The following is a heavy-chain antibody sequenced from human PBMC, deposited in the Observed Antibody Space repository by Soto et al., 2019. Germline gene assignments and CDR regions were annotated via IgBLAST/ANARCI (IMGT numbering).Heavy chain of an antibody. CDR2: IGGST. Sequence: GGSLRLSCAASGFTFSSFPMSWVRQAPGKGLEWVSVIGGSTYYADSVKGRFTISRDNSKNTLYLQVSSLRVEDTAMYYCVRENYYYGMDVWGQGTAVTSP. J-gene: IGHJ6*02. CDR3: VRENYYYGMDV. CDR1: GFTFSSFP. V-gene: IGHV3-23*01.